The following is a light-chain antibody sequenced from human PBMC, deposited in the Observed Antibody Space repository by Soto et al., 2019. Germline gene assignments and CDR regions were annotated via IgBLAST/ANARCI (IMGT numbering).Light chain of an antibody. V-gene: IGLV2-23*03. Sequence: QSVLTRPASVSVSPGQSITSSCTGTSSDVGSYNLVSWYQQHPGKAPKLMIYEGSKRPSGVSNRFSGSKSGNTASLTISGLQAEDEADYYCCSYAGSSTFDVFGTGTKVTV. CDR1: SSDVGSYNL. CDR2: EGS. J-gene: IGLJ1*01. CDR3: CSYAGSSTFDV.